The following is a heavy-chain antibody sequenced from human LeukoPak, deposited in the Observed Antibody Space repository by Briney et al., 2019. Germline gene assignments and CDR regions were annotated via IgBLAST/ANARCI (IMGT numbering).Heavy chain of an antibody. CDR2: IIPIFGTA. CDR1: GGTFSSYA. Sequence: SVKLSCKASGGTFSSYAISWVRQAPGQGLEWMGGIIPIFGTANYAQKFQGRVTITADKSTSTAYMELSSLRSEDTAVYYCARGKYSSGWTDVGYWGQGTLVTVSS. V-gene: IGHV1-69*06. J-gene: IGHJ4*02. D-gene: IGHD6-19*01. CDR3: ARGKYSSGWTDVGY.